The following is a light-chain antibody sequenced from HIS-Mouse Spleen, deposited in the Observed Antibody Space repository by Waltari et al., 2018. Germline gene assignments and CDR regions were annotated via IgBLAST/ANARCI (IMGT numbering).Light chain of an antibody. J-gene: IGKJ2*01. V-gene: IGKV3-11*01. CDR3: QQRSNWPMYT. CDR1: QSVSSY. Sequence: EMVLTQSTATLSLSPGERATLPCRASQSVSSYLAWSQQKPGQAPRLLIYDASNRATGIPARFSGSGSGTDFTLTISSLEPEDFAVYYCQQRSNWPMYTFGQGTKLEIK. CDR2: DAS.